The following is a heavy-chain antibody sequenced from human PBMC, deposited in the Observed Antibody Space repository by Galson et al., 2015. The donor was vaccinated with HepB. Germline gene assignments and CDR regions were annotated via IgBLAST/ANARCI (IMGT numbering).Heavy chain of an antibody. V-gene: IGHV1-69*13. J-gene: IGHJ5*02. CDR1: GGTFSSYA. Sequence: SVKVSCKASGGTFSSYAISWVRQAPGQGLEWMGGIIPIFGTANYAQKFQGRVTITADDSTSTAYMELSSLRSEDTAVYYCARDRHYYDSSGQRGNWFDPWGQGTLVTVSS. D-gene: IGHD3-22*01. CDR3: ARDRHYYDSSGQRGNWFDP. CDR2: IIPIFGTA.